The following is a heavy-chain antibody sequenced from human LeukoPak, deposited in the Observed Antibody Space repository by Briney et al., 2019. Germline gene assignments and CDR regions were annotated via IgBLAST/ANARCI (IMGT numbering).Heavy chain of an antibody. D-gene: IGHD6-6*01. J-gene: IGHJ4*02. V-gene: IGHV1-69*04. CDR3: ARIEIRRSSSPENYFDY. Sequence: SVKVSCKASGGTFSSYAISWVRQAPGQGLEWMGRIIPILGIANYAQKFQGRVTITADKSTSTAYMELSSLRSEDTAVYYCARIEIRRSSSPENYFDYWGQGTQVTVSS. CDR2: IIPILGIA. CDR1: GGTFSSYA.